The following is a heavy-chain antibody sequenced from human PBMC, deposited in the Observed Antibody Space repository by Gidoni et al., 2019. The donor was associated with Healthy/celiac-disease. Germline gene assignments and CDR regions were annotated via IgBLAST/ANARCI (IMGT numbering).Heavy chain of an antibody. J-gene: IGHJ4*02. CDR1: GGTFSSYA. CDR2: IIPILGIA. V-gene: IGHV1-69*04. CDR3: ARGAYDFWSGYYPSHYFDY. Sequence: QVQLVQSGAEVKKPGSSVKVSCKASGGTFSSYAIRWVRQAPGQGLEWMGRIIPILGIANYAQKFQGRVTITADKSTSTAYMELSSLRSEDTAVYYCARGAYDFWSGYYPSHYFDYWGQGTLVTVSS. D-gene: IGHD3-3*01.